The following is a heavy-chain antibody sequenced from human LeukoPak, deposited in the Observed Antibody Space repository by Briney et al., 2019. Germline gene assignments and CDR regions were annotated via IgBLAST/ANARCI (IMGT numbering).Heavy chain of an antibody. J-gene: IGHJ4*02. CDR1: VGSFSGSF. CDR3: ARGHPTQD. CDR2: INQSGST. V-gene: IGHV4-34*01. Sequence: SETLSLTCAVNVGSFSGSFSSWIRQPPGKGLEWIGEINQSGSTNYNSSLKSRVTISVDTSKNQFSLNLNSVTAADTAVYYCARGHPTQDWGQGTLVTVSS. D-gene: IGHD4-17*01.